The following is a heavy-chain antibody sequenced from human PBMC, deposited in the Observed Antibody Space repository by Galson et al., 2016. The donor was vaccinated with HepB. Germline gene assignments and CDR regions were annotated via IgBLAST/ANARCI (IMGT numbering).Heavy chain of an antibody. CDR2: IIPIFAIT. Sequence: SVKVSCKASGDSFSRFGISWVRQAPGQGLEWMGGIIPIFAITNYPPKLRGRVTMTADESTRTVYMELSNLTPDDTAIYYCARREAPTMENHVYGMDVWGQGTTVTV. V-gene: IGHV1-69*13. D-gene: IGHD5-12*01. CDR1: GDSFSRFG. CDR3: ARREAPTMENHVYGMDV. J-gene: IGHJ6*02.